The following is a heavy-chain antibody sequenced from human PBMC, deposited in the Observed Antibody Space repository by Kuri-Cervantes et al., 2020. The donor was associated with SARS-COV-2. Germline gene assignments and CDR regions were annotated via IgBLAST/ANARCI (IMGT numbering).Heavy chain of an antibody. J-gene: IGHJ4*02. CDR3: ARHIAARSPFDY. V-gene: IGHV4-30-4*08. CDR2: IYYSGST. CDR1: TFGDYA. Sequence: TFGDYAMSWIRQPPGKGLEWIGYIYYSGSTYYNPSLKSRVTISVDTSKNQFSLKLSSVTAADTAVYYCARHIAARSPFDYWGQGTLVTVSS. D-gene: IGHD6-6*01.